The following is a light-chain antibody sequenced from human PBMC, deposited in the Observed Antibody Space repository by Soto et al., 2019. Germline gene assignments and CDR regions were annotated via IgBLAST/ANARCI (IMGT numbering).Light chain of an antibody. CDR1: QGISNS. CDR3: QQLNSYPQT. V-gene: IGKV1-9*01. J-gene: IGKJ1*01. Sequence: DLKMTESRSSLYASVGGRVAITCRASQGISNSLAWYQQNPGKAPKLLIYAASTLQSGVPSRFSGSESETEFTLTINSLQPEDFATYYCQQLNSYPQTFGQGTKVDIK. CDR2: AAS.